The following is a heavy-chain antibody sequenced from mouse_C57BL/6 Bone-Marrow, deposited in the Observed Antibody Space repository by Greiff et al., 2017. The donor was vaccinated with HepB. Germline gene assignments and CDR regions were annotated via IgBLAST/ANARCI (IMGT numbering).Heavy chain of an antibody. CDR3: ARTIYYYGSSYFYYAMDY. J-gene: IGHJ4*01. Sequence: VQLQQSGPELVKPGASVKISCKASGYAFSSSWMNWVKQRPGKGLEWIGRIYPGDGDTNYNGKFKGKATLTADKSSSTAYMQLSSLTSEDYAVYFCARTIYYYGSSYFYYAMDYWGQGTSVTVSS. V-gene: IGHV1-82*01. CDR1: GYAFSSSW. D-gene: IGHD1-1*01. CDR2: IYPGDGDT.